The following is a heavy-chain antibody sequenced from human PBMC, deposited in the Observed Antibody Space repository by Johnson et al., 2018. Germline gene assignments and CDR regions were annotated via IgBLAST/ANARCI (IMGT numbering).Heavy chain of an antibody. J-gene: IGHJ4*02. CDR3: ARDGGRAVAGRFDY. D-gene: IGHD6-19*01. CDR2: IIPIFGTA. V-gene: IGHV1-69*19. Sequence: QVQLVESGAEVKKPGSSVKVSCKASGGTFSSYAISWVRQAPGHGLEWMGGIIPIFGTANYDQKFQGRVTITADESTSTAYMELSSLGAEETAVYYRARDGGRAVAGRFDYWGQGTLVTVSS. CDR1: GGTFSSYA.